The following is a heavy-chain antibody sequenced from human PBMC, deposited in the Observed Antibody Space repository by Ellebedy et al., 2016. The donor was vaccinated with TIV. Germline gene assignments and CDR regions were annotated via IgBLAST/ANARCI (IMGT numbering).Heavy chain of an antibody. V-gene: IGHV4-39*07. CDR1: GTSISSTNYY. Sequence: SETLSLTCTVSGTSISSTNYYWGWVRQPPGKGLEWIGSIFHGGSTSYNPSLKSRVTISQDTAENQFSLKVRSVTAADTAVYYCASGQEGNVGEFAYWGQGTLVNVSS. CDR2: IFHGGST. D-gene: IGHD3-10*01. J-gene: IGHJ4*02. CDR3: ASGQEGNVGEFAY.